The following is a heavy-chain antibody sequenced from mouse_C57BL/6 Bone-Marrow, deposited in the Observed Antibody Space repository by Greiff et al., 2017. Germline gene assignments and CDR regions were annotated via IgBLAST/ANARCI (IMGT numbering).Heavy chain of an antibody. J-gene: IGHJ2*01. CDR3: ANAYYSNYGNYFDY. CDR2: IYPGDGDT. D-gene: IGHD2-5*01. CDR1: GYAFSSYW. Sequence: VKLMESGAELVKPGASVKISCKASGYAFSSYWMNWVKQRPGKGLEWIGQIYPGDGDTNYNGKFKGKATLTADKSSSTAYMQLSSLTSEDSAVYFCANAYYSNYGNYFDYWGQGTTLTVSS. V-gene: IGHV1-80*01.